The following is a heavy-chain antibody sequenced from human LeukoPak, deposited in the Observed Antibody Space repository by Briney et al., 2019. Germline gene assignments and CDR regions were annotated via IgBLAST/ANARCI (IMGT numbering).Heavy chain of an antibody. CDR2: ISGSGGTT. Sequence: GGSLTLSCAGPGITFSYFAMSWVRQAPGKGLEWVSGISGSGGTTHYADSVKGRFTISRDNSKKKMYLQMNSLRADDTAVYFCAKVGLAVGLSYFDYWGQGTLVQVSS. CDR3: AKVGLAVGLSYFDY. D-gene: IGHD3/OR15-3a*01. J-gene: IGHJ4*02. V-gene: IGHV3-23*01. CDR1: GITFSYFA.